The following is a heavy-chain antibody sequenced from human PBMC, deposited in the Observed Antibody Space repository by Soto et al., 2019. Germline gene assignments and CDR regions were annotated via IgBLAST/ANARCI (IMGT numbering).Heavy chain of an antibody. CDR3: SRRYCTNGVCTENWFDP. CDR2: IIPIFGTA. V-gene: IGHV1-69*13. D-gene: IGHD2-8*01. CDR1: GGTFSSYA. Sequence: SVKVSCKASGGTFSSYAISWVRQAPGQGLEWMGGIIPIFGTANYAQKFQGRVTITADESTSTAYMELSSLRSEDTAVYYCSRRYCTNGVCTENWFDPWGQGTLVTVSS. J-gene: IGHJ5*02.